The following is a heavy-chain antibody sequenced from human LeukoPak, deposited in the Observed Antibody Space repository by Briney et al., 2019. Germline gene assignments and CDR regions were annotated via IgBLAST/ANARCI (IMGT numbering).Heavy chain of an antibody. CDR3: ARAPRGIFDY. J-gene: IGHJ4*02. Sequence: PSETLSLTCTVSGGSISSGSYYWSWIRQPAGKGLEWIGRIYTSGSTNYNPSLKSRVTISVDTSKNQFSLKLSSVTAADTAVYYCARAPRGIFDYWGQGTLVTVSS. CDR1: GGSISSGSYY. V-gene: IGHV4-61*02. CDR2: IYTSGST. D-gene: IGHD3-16*01.